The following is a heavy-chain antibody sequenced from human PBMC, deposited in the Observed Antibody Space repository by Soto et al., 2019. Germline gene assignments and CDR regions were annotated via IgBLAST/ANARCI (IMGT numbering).Heavy chain of an antibody. Sequence: GGSLRLSCAGSGFTFSSYVMRWVCQAPGKGLEWVSAISGSGGSTYFADSVTGRFTISRDNSKNTLYLQMNRLRAEDTAVYYCAKVSGDQLLSTFDYWGQGTLVTVSS. J-gene: IGHJ4*02. V-gene: IGHV3-23*01. CDR2: ISGSGGST. CDR1: GFTFSSYV. CDR3: AKVSGDQLLSTFDY. D-gene: IGHD2-2*01.